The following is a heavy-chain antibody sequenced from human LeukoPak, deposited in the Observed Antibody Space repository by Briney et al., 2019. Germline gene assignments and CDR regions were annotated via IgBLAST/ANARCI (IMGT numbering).Heavy chain of an antibody. CDR1: GFTFSSYG. D-gene: IGHD3-22*01. CDR3: AKGARGGYYDSSGYSLDY. CDR2: ISGSGGST. J-gene: IGHJ4*02. Sequence: PGGSLRLSCAASGFTFSSYGMSWVRQAPGKGLEWVSTISGSGGSTYYADSVKGRFTISRDNSKSTLYLQMNSLRAEDTAVYYCAKGARGGYYDSSGYSLDYWGQGTLVTVSS. V-gene: IGHV3-23*01.